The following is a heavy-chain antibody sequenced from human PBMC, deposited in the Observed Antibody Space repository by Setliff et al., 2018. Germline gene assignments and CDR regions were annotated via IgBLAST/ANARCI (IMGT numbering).Heavy chain of an antibody. CDR1: GYSISSGYY. Sequence: SETLSLTCSVSGYSISSGYYWGWIRQPPGKGLEWIGSIYHNGNSYYNPSLKSRVTISVDTSKNQLPLKLSSVTAADTATYYCARAGPTVTFFRVLVISWWDPWGQGMLVTVS. CDR3: ARAGPTVTFFRVLVISWWDP. J-gene: IGHJ5*02. D-gene: IGHD3-3*01. V-gene: IGHV4-38-2*02. CDR2: IYHNGNS.